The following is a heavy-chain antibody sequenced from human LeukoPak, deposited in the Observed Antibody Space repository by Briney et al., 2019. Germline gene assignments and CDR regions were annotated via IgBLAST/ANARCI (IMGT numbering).Heavy chain of an antibody. CDR1: GFTFSSYS. CDR3: ASAYDFRPY. CDR2: ISSSSSTI. D-gene: IGHD3-3*01. J-gene: IGHJ4*02. Sequence: QPGGFLRISFAASGFTFSSYSMNWVRQAPGKGLEWVSYISSSSSTIYYADSVKGRFTISRDNAKNSLYLQMNSLSADDTAVYYCASAYDFRPYGGRGPLVTVSS. V-gene: IGHV3-48*04.